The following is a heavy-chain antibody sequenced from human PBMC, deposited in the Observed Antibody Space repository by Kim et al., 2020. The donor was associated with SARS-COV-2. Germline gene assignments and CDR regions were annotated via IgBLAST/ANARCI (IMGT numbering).Heavy chain of an antibody. CDR3: ARRGIAILGAFDI. D-gene: IGHD6-13*01. Sequence: YGQSFQGQVTISADKSISTAYLQWGSLKASDTAMHYCARRGIAILGAFDIWGQGTMVTVSS. V-gene: IGHV5-51*01. J-gene: IGHJ3*02.